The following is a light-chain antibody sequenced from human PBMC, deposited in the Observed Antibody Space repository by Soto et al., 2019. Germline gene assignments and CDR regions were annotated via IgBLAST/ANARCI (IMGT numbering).Light chain of an antibody. CDR3: CSYAGSSTLV. Sequence: QSALTQPASVSGSPGQSITISCTGTSSDVGGYNLVSWYQQHPGKAPKLLIYEDYKRPSGVSNAFSGSKSGNTASLTISGLRAEDEADYYCCSYAGSSTLVFGGGTKLTVL. V-gene: IGLV2-23*01. J-gene: IGLJ3*02. CDR2: EDY. CDR1: SSDVGGYNL.